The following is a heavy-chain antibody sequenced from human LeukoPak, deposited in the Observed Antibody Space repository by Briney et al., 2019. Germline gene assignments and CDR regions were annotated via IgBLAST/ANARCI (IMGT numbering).Heavy chain of an antibody. CDR3: ARHRYFYFDL. CDR2: IKEDGTDT. CDR1: GFTFSLHY. Sequence: GGSLRPSCAGSGFTFSLHYMGWVRQTPGKGLEWVANIKEDGTDTFYMDSVKGRFTISKDNAKNSVYLQMNSLRAEDTAVYYCARHRYFYFDLWGQGTLVTVSS. J-gene: IGHJ4*02. V-gene: IGHV3-7*01. D-gene: IGHD1-1*01.